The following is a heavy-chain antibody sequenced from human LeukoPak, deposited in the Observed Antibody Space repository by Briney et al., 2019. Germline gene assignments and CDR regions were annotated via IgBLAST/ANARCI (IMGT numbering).Heavy chain of an antibody. CDR2: ISSSSSTI. Sequence: GGSLRLSCAASGFTFSSYSMNWVRQAPGKGLEWVSYISSSSSTIYYADSVKGRFTISRDNAKNSLYLQMNSLRAEDTAVYYCALEGRSGSRVPFDYWGQGTLVTVSS. V-gene: IGHV3-48*01. J-gene: IGHJ4*02. D-gene: IGHD3-10*01. CDR3: ALEGRSGSRVPFDY. CDR1: GFTFSSYS.